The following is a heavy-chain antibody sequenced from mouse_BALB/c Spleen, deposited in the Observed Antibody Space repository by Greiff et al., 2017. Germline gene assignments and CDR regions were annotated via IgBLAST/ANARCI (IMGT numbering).Heavy chain of an antibody. CDR3: ASGGLHYYGRFDY. CDR2: ISYSGST. CDR1: GYSITSDYA. Sequence: VQLKESGPGLVKPSQSLSLTCTVTGYSITSDYAWNWIRQFPGNKLEWMGYISYSGSTSYNPSLKSRISITRDTSKNQFFLQLNSVTTEDTATYYCASGGLHYYGRFDYWGQGTTLTVSS. V-gene: IGHV3-2*02. J-gene: IGHJ2*01. D-gene: IGHD1-2*01.